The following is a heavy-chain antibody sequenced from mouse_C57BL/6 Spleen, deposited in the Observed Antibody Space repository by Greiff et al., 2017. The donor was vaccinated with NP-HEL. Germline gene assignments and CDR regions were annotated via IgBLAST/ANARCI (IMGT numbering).Heavy chain of an antibody. J-gene: IGHJ3*01. CDR1: GFNIKDYY. CDR2: IDPEDGDT. CDR3: TTDYGSSYGCAY. V-gene: IGHV14-1*01. D-gene: IGHD1-1*01. Sequence: VQLKQSGAELVRPGASVKLSCTASGFNIKDYYMHWVKQRPEQGLEWIGRIDPEDGDTEYAPKFQGKATMTADTSSNTAYLQLSSLTSEDTAVYYCTTDYGSSYGCAYWGQGTLVTVSA.